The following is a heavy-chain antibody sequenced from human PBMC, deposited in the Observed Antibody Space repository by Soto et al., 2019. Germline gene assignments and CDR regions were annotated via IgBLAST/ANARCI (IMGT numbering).Heavy chain of an antibody. CDR2: IYYSGRA. CDR1: GGSITSSSYY. Sequence: SETLSLTCTVSGGSITSSSYYWGWIRQPPGKGLEWIGSIYYSGRAYYSPSLKSRVTISVDTSKNQFSLKLSSVTAADTAVYYCARAGRGYCSGGSCYSGLHGMDVWGQGTTVTISS. CDR3: ARAGRGYCSGGSCYSGLHGMDV. J-gene: IGHJ6*02. D-gene: IGHD2-15*01. V-gene: IGHV4-39*07.